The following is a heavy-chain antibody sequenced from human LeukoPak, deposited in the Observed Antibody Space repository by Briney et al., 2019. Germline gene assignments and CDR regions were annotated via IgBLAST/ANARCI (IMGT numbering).Heavy chain of an antibody. J-gene: IGHJ4*02. CDR1: GFTFSSYE. V-gene: IGHV3-48*03. CDR3: VREPSVAADDY. Sequence: EGSLRLSCAASGFTFSSYEMNWVRQAPGKGLEWVSYSSSGGSAIYYADSVEGRFTISRDNAKNSLYLQMNSLRAEDTAIYYCVREPSVAADDYWGQGTLVTVSS. D-gene: IGHD6-19*01. CDR2: SSSGGSAI.